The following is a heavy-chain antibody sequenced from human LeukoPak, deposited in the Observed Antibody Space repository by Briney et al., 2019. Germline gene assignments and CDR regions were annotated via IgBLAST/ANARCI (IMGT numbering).Heavy chain of an antibody. Sequence: ASVKVSCKASGYTFTSYDFNWVRQATGQRPEWMGWTSPNSGDTGYAQKFQDRVTMTRNTSISTAYMELSSLRSDDTAVYYCARGPPNWGYDYWGPGTLVTVSS. CDR1: GYTFTSYD. J-gene: IGHJ4*02. V-gene: IGHV1-8*01. CDR3: ARGPPNWGYDY. CDR2: TSPNSGDT. D-gene: IGHD7-27*01.